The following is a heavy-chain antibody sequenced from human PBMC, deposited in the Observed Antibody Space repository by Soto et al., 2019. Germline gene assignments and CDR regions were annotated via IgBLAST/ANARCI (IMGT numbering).Heavy chain of an antibody. Sequence: QVQLVQSGAEVKKPGASVKVSCKASGYTFTSYGISWVRQAPGQGLEWMGWISAYNGNTNYAQKLQGRVTMTTDTATSTSYRELRSLRADDTAVYYCAREGPFPYDNGDSREAFDIWGQGTMVTGSS. CDR3: AREGPFPYDNGDSREAFDI. CDR2: ISAYNGNT. CDR1: GYTFTSYG. D-gene: IGHD4-17*01. J-gene: IGHJ3*02. V-gene: IGHV1-18*01.